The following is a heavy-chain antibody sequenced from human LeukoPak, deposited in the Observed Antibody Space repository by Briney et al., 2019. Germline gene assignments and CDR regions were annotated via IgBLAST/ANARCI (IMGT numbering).Heavy chain of an antibody. CDR2: ISYDGSNK. CDR1: GFTFSSYG. D-gene: IGHD6-13*01. J-gene: IGHJ6*02. V-gene: IGHV3-30*03. CDR3: AREGQRESAAFFYYYYYGMDV. Sequence: GGSLRLSCAASGFTFSSYGMHWVRQAPGKGLEWVAVISYDGSNKYYADSVKGRFTISRDNSKNTLYLQMNSLRAEDTAVYYCAREGQRESAAFFYYYYYGMDVWGQGTTVTVSS.